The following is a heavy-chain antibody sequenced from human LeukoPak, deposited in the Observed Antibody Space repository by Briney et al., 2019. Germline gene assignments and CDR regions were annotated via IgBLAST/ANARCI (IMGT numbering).Heavy chain of an antibody. D-gene: IGHD2-15*01. CDR2: IYYSGST. CDR3: ARGLNGIVVVVAATGYYFDY. J-gene: IGHJ4*02. V-gene: IGHV4-31*03. CDR1: GGSISSGGYY. Sequence: SETLSLTCTVSGGSISSGGYYWSWIRQHPGKGLEWIGYIYYSGSTNYNPSLKSRVTISVDTSKNQFSLKLSSVTAADTAVYYCARGLNGIVVVVAATGYYFDYWGQGTLVTVSS.